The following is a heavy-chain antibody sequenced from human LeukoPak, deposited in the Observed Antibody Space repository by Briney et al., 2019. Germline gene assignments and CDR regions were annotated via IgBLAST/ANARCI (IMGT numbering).Heavy chain of an antibody. Sequence: GGSLRLSCAVSEFTFSSYSMNWVRQAPGKGLEWVSGINWNGGSTGYADSVKGRFTISRDNAKNSLYLQMNSLRAEDTALYYCARVTYYYGSGSYFLWWGNTMDYYYYYMDVWGKGTTVTVSS. J-gene: IGHJ6*03. V-gene: IGHV3-20*04. CDR3: ARVTYYYGSGSYFLWWGNTMDYYYYYMDV. D-gene: IGHD3-10*01. CDR1: EFTFSSYS. CDR2: INWNGGST.